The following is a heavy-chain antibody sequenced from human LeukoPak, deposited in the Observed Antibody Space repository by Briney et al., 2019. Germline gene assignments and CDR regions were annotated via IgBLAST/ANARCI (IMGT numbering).Heavy chain of an antibody. J-gene: IGHJ4*02. CDR3: ARGTAMVTLDY. CDR1: GITFDDYA. D-gene: IGHD5-18*01. V-gene: IGHV3-9*01. Sequence: PGGSLRLSCAASGITFDDYAMHWVRQAPGKGLEWVSGISWSSGSIGYADSVKGRFTISRDNAKNSLYLQMNSLRAEDTALYYCARGTAMVTLDYWGQGTLVTVSS. CDR2: ISWSSGSI.